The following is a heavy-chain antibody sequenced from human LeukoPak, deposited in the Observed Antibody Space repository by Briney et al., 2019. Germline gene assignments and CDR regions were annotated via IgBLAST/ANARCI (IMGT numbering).Heavy chain of an antibody. CDR2: FDPEDGET. D-gene: IGHD2/OR15-2a*01. Sequence: ASVKVSCTVSGYTLTELSMHWVRQAPGKGHEWMGGFDPEDGETIYAQKFQGRVTMTEDTSTDTAYMELSSLRSEDTAVYYCATDLFLGMSGDYWGQGTLVTVSS. J-gene: IGHJ4*02. CDR1: GYTLTELS. V-gene: IGHV1-24*01. CDR3: ATDLFLGMSGDY.